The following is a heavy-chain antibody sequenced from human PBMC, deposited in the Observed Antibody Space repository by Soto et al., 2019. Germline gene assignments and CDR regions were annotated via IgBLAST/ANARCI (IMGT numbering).Heavy chain of an antibody. CDR3: VTNLWFGELLTSGYYGMDV. Sequence: GGSLRLSCAASGFTFSDYYMSWIRQAPGKGLEWVSYISSSGSTIYYADSVKGRFTISRDNAKNSLYLQMNSLRAEDTAVYYCVTNLWFGELLTSGYYGMDVWGQGTTLTVSS. CDR1: GFTFSDYY. D-gene: IGHD3-10*01. J-gene: IGHJ6*02. CDR2: ISSSGSTI. V-gene: IGHV3-11*01.